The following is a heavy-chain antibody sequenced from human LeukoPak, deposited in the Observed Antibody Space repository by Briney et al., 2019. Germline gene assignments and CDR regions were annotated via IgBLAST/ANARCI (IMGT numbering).Heavy chain of an antibody. V-gene: IGHV3-7*01. CDR2: IKEDGSEQ. CDR3: ARDTDYYDSSGYYDMLLDY. J-gene: IGHJ4*02. D-gene: IGHD3-22*01. Sequence: GGSLRLSCTASGFTFSRHWISWVRQTPGKGLEWVANIKEDGSEQYYVDSVKGRFTMSRDNAKSSLYLQMNSLRAEDTAVYYCARDTDYYDSSGYYDMLLDYWGQGTLVTVSS. CDR1: GFTFSRHW.